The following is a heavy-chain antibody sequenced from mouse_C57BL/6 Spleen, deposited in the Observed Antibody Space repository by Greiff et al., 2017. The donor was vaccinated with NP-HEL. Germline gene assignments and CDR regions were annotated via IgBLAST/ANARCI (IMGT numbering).Heavy chain of an antibody. CDR2: ISAGGSYT. V-gene: IGHV5-4*03. CDR1: GFTFSSYA. J-gene: IGHJ2*01. Sequence: EVKLMESGGGLVKPGGSLKLSCAASGFTFSSYAMSWVRQTPEKRLEWVATISAGGSYTYYPDNVKGRFTISRDNAKNNLYLQMSHLKSEDTAMYYCARGFRFFFDDWGKGTTLTVSS. CDR3: ARGFRFFFDD.